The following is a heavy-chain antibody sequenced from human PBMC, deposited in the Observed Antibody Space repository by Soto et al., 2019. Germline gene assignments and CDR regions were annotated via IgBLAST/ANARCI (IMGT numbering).Heavy chain of an antibody. CDR3: ARGLGVGATLLDY. Sequence: EVQLVESGGGLVQPGGSLRLSCAASGFTFSSYDMHWVRQAPGKGLEWVSDIGTAGDTYYPGSVKGRFTISRENAKKSLYLQKNSLRGGDTAVYYCARGLGVGATLLDYWGQGTLVTVSS. J-gene: IGHJ4*02. CDR1: GFTFSSYD. V-gene: IGHV3-13*01. CDR2: IGTAGDT. D-gene: IGHD1-26*01.